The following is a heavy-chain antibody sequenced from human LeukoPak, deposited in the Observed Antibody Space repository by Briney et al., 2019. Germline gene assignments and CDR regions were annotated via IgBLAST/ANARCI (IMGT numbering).Heavy chain of an antibody. CDR1: GYTFTGYY. Sequence: ASVKVSCKASGYTFTGYYMHWVRQAPGQGLEWMGWINPNSGGTNYAQKFQGRVTMTRDTSISTAYMELSRLRSDDTAVYYCARDHYGSGSYDYGTLDYWGQGTLVTVSS. CDR3: ARDHYGSGSYDYGTLDY. CDR2: INPNSGGT. V-gene: IGHV1-2*02. D-gene: IGHD3-10*01. J-gene: IGHJ4*02.